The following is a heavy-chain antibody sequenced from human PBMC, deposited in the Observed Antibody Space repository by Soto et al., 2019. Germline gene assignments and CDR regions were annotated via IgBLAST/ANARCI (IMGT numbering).Heavy chain of an antibody. CDR3: ATDVGDHAAWDS. J-gene: IGHJ3*02. Sequence: ASVKVSCKASGYTFTSYYMHWVRQAPGQGLEWMGIINPSGGSTSYAQKFQGRVTMTRDTSTGTVYMELSSLRSEDTAVYYCATDVGDHAAWDSWGQGTRVTVS. D-gene: IGHD3-16*01. CDR2: INPSGGST. V-gene: IGHV1-46*01. CDR1: GYTFTSYY.